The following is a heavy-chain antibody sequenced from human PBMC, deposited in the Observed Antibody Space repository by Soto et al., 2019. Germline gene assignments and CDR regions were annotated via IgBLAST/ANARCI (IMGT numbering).Heavy chain of an antibody. V-gene: IGHV6-1*01. Sequence: SQTLSLTCVRSGDSVSSNSVCWNWVRQSPSRGLEWLGRTDYRSRWYSDYAVSVRSRIDINADTSKNQVSLQLNSVTPEDTAVYYCARFEEYSDYYYYGMDVWGQGTTVTVSS. D-gene: IGHD3-10*01. J-gene: IGHJ6*02. CDR3: ARFEEYSDYYYYGMDV. CDR2: TDYRSRWYS. CDR1: GDSVSSNSVC.